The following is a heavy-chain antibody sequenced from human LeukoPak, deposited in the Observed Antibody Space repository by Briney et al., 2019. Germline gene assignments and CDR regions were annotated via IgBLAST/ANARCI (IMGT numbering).Heavy chain of an antibody. CDR3: ARDYCSSTSCYLGY. D-gene: IGHD2-2*01. CDR2: IYTSGST. CDR1: GGSISSYY. Sequence: SETLSLTCTVSGGSISSYYWSWIRQPAGKGLEWIGRIYTSGSTNYNPSLKSRVTMSVDTSKNQFSLKLSSVTAADTAVYYCARDYCSSTSCYLGYWGQGTLVSVSS. J-gene: IGHJ4*02. V-gene: IGHV4-4*07.